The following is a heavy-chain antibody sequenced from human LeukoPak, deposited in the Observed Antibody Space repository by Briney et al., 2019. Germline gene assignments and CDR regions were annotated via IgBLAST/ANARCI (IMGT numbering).Heavy chain of an antibody. J-gene: IGHJ4*02. V-gene: IGHV4-39*01. CDR3: ARQMNTVTADY. CDR1: GGSLSSSSYF. Sequence: SETLSLTCTVSGGSLSSSSYFWGWISQPPGKGLEWIGSIFYSGSTYYNPSLNSRVTISIDTSKNQFSLRLSSVTAADTAVYYCARQMNTVTADYWGQGTLVTVSS. D-gene: IGHD4-17*01. CDR2: IFYSGST.